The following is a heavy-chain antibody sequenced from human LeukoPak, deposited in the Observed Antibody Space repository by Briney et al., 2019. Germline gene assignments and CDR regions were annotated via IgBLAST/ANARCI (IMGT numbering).Heavy chain of an antibody. D-gene: IGHD3-16*02. CDR2: IWYDGSNK. J-gene: IGHJ4*02. Sequence: GRSLRLSCAASGFTFSSYGMHWVRQAPGKGLEWVAVIWYDGSNKYYADSVKGRFTISRDNSKNTLYLQMNSLRAEDTAVYYCARELNDYVWGSCRLNYWGQGTLVTVSS. CDR3: ARELNDYVWGSCRLNY. CDR1: GFTFSSYG. V-gene: IGHV3-33*01.